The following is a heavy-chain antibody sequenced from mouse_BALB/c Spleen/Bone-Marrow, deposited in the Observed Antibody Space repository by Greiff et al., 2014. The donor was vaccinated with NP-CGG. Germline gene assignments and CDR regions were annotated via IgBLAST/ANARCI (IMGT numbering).Heavy chain of an antibody. CDR2: INPSNGRT. Sequence: VQLQQSGAELVKPGASVKLSCKASGYTFTSYWMHWVKQSPGQGLEWIGEINPSNGRTNYNEKSKSKATLTVDKSSSTAYMQLSSLTSEDSAVYYCARGGSSSFDYWGQGTTLTVSS. V-gene: IGHV1S81*02. CDR1: GYTFTSYW. CDR3: ARGGSSSFDY. J-gene: IGHJ2*01. D-gene: IGHD1-1*01.